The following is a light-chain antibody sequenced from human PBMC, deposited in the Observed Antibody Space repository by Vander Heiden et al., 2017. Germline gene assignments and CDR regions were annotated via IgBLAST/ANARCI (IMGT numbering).Light chain of an antibody. J-gene: IGLJ3*02. CDR1: SSNIGAGYD. V-gene: IGLV1-40*01. CDR2: DNN. CDR3: QSYDSSRSGWV. Sequence: QSVLTQPPSVSGAPGQRVTISCTGSSSNIGAGYDVHWYQQLPGTDPNLLFYDNNNRPSGVPDRFSGSKSGTSASLATTGLQAEDEADYYCQSYDSSRSGWVFGGGTKLTVL.